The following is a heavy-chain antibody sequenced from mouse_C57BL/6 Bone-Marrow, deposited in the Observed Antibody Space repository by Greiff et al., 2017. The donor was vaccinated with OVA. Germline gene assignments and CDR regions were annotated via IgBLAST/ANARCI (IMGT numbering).Heavy chain of an antibody. CDR1: GYTFTSYG. V-gene: IGHV1-81*01. Sequence: QVQLQQSGAELARPGASVKLSCKASGYTFTSYGISWVKQRTGQGLEWIGEIYPRSGNTYYNEKFKGKATLTAEQSSSTAYMELRSLTSEDSAVYFCAREILRFAYWGQGTLVTVSA. CDR2: IYPRSGNT. J-gene: IGHJ3*01. D-gene: IGHD1-1*01. CDR3: AREILRFAY.